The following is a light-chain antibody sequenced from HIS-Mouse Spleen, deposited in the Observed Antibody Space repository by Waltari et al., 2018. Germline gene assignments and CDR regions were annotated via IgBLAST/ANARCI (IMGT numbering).Light chain of an antibody. V-gene: IGLV1-47*01. CDR2: RNN. CDR1: SSNIGSNS. Sequence: QSVLTQPPSASGTPGQRVTISCSGSSSNIGSNSVYWYQQLPGTAPTLRIYRNNQRPSGVPDRFSGSKSGTSASLAISGLRSEDEADYYCAAWDDSLSGPVFGGGTKLTVL. J-gene: IGLJ3*02. CDR3: AAWDDSLSGPV.